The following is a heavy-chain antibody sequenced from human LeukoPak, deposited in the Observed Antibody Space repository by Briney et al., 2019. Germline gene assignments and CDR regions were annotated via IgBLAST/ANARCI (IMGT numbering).Heavy chain of an antibody. CDR2: IIPIFGTA. CDR3: ARDHKAVAGPYNWFDP. J-gene: IGHJ5*02. CDR1: GGTFSSHA. D-gene: IGHD6-19*01. V-gene: IGHV1-69*13. Sequence: PVKVSCKASGGTFSSHAISWVRQAPGQGLEWMGGIIPIFGTANYAQKFQGRVTITADESTSTAYMELSSLRSEDTAVYYCARDHKAVAGPYNWFDPWGQGTLVTVSS.